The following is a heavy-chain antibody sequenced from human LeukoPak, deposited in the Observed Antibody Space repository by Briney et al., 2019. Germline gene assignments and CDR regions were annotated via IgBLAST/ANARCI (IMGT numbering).Heavy chain of an antibody. CDR1: GGTFSSYA. Sequence: ASVKVSCEASGGTFSSYAINWVRQATGQGLEWMGWMNPNSGNTGYAQKFQGRVTITRNTSISTAYMELSSLRSEDTAVYYCARHGVGATWGCFDYWGQGTLVTVSS. V-gene: IGHV1-8*03. CDR2: MNPNSGNT. J-gene: IGHJ4*02. CDR3: ARHGVGATWGCFDY. D-gene: IGHD1-26*01.